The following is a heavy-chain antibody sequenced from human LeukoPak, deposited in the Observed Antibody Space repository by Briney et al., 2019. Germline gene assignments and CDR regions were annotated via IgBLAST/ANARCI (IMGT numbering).Heavy chain of an antibody. CDR3: ARTSKMLDCSGGSCNQNWFDP. D-gene: IGHD2-15*01. J-gene: IGHJ5*02. Sequence: SETLSLTCSVSGGSISSYYWSWIRQPPGKGLEWIGSIDFSGSTKYNPSLKSRVTISVDTSKNQFSLKLSSVTAADTAVYYCARTSKMLDCSGGSCNQNWFDPWGQGTLVTVSS. V-gene: IGHV4-59*08. CDR2: IDFSGST. CDR1: GGSISSYY.